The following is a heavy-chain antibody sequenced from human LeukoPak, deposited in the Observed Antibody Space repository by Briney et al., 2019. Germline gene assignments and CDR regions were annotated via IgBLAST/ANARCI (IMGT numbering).Heavy chain of an antibody. D-gene: IGHD5-18*01. J-gene: IGHJ2*01. CDR3: ARDVGGYRYGYRPTELYWYFDL. CDR1: GFTFSSYW. Sequence: GSLRLSCAASGFTFSSYWMSWVRQPPGKGLEWIGEINHSGSTNYNPSLKSRVTISVDTSKNQFSLKLSSVTAADTAVYYCARDVGGYRYGYRPTELYWYFDLWGRGTLVTVSS. CDR2: INHSGST. V-gene: IGHV4-34*01.